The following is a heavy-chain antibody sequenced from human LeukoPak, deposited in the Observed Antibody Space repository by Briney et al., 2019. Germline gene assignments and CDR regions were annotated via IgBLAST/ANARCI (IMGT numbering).Heavy chain of an antibody. J-gene: IGHJ4*02. V-gene: IGHV3-30-3*01. CDR1: GFTLSNFA. Sequence: GRSLRLSCAASGFTLSNFAMHWVRQAPGKGLEWVAVISWDGNNQYYADSVKGRFTISRDNSNTTLYLQMTSLRRDDTAVYFCAREEYFYNVWGQGTLVTVSS. CDR3: AREEYFYNV. D-gene: IGHD3-10*01. CDR2: ISWDGNNQ.